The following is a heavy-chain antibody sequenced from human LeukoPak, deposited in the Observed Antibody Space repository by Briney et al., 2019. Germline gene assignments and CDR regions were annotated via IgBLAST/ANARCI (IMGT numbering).Heavy chain of an antibody. CDR1: GFTFSTYW. CDR3: AEAASVRGVSY. Sequence: HAGGSLRLSCAASGFTFSTYWMHWVRQAPGKGPLWVSHINGDGSTTSYADSAKGRFTISRDNAKNTLYLQMNSLRAEDTAVYYCAEAASVRGVSYWGQGTLVTVSS. J-gene: IGHJ4*02. V-gene: IGHV3-74*01. D-gene: IGHD3-10*01. CDR2: INGDGSTT.